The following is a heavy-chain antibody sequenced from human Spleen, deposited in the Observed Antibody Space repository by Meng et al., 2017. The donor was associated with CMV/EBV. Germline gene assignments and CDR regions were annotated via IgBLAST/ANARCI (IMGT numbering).Heavy chain of an antibody. CDR2: IYYSGST. J-gene: IGHJ4*02. Sequence: GSLRLSCTVSGGSISSYYWSWIRQPPGKGLEWIGYIYYSGSTNYNPSLKSRVTISVDTSKNQFSLKLSSVTAADTAVYYCARARTFIGSSKTRGVFDYCGQGTLVTVSS. V-gene: IGHV4-59*01. D-gene: IGHD6-6*01. CDR1: GGSISSYY. CDR3: ARARTFIGSSKTRGVFDY.